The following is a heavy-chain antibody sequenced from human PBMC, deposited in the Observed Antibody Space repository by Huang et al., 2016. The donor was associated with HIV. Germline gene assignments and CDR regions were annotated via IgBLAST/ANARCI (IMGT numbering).Heavy chain of an antibody. Sequence: QVQLQESGPGLVKPSQTLSLTCTVSGGSINSGGYYWNWIRQPPGKGLEWIGYIFYSGSTYYNPSLKSRVTISVDTSKNQFSLKLSSVTAADTAVYYCARVGLQYNPDLNYFDYWGQGSLVTVSS. J-gene: IGHJ4*02. CDR1: GGSINSGGYY. D-gene: IGHD4-4*01. CDR2: IFYSGST. CDR3: ARVGLQYNPDLNYFDY. V-gene: IGHV4-30-4*08.